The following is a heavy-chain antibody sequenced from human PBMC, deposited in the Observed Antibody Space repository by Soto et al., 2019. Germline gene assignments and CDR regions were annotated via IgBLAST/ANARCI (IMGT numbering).Heavy chain of an antibody. CDR2: INPNSGDT. CDR3: ARSLSTIGGRPDS. J-gene: IGHJ4*02. D-gene: IGHD6-6*01. Sequence: ASVKVSCKASGYTFTGYYMHWVLQAPGQGLEWMGWINPNSGDTKYAQKFQGRVTMTRDTSTRTAYMEVSRLTSDDTAVYYCARSLSTIGGRPDSWGQGTLVTVSS. V-gene: IGHV1-2*02. CDR1: GYTFTGYY.